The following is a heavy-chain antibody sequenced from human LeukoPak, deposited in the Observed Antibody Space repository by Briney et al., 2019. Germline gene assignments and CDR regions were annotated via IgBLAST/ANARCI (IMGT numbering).Heavy chain of an antibody. CDR1: GITLSNYG. Sequence: GGSLRLSCAVSGITLSNYGMSWVRQAPGKGLEWVAGISDSGGRTKYADSVEGRFTISRGNPKNTLYLQMSSLRAEDTAVYFCAKRGVVIRVILVGFHKEAYYFDSWGQGALVTVSS. CDR2: ISDSGGRT. V-gene: IGHV3-23*01. J-gene: IGHJ4*02. D-gene: IGHD3-22*01. CDR3: AKRGVVIRVILVGFHKEAYYFDS.